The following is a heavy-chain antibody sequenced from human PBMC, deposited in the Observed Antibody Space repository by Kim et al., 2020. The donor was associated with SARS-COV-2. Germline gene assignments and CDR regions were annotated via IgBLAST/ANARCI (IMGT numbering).Heavy chain of an antibody. CDR3: STASMR. D-gene: IGHD2-2*01. CDR2: IKSKTDGGTA. Sequence: GGSLRLSCAASGIPFSNAWINWVRQSPGKGLEWVGRIKSKTDGGTADLAAPVKGSFAITREDSKNTLSLLMKNVETDDSAGYYCSTASMRWGQGALGTVS. V-gene: IGHV3-15*07. J-gene: IGHJ4*02. CDR1: GIPFSNAW.